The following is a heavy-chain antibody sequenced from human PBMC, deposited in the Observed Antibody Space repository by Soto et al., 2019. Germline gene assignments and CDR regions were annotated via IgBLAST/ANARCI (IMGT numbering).Heavy chain of an antibody. D-gene: IGHD3-16*01. Sequence: GGSLRLSCAASGFTFSSYGMHWVRQAPGKGLEWVAVISYDGSNKYYADSVKGRFTISRDNSKNTLYLQMNSLRAEDTAVYYCGKDGPLRYLSYWGQGTLVPVSA. CDR1: GFTFSSYG. V-gene: IGHV3-30*18. CDR2: ISYDGSNK. CDR3: GKDGPLRYLSY. J-gene: IGHJ4*02.